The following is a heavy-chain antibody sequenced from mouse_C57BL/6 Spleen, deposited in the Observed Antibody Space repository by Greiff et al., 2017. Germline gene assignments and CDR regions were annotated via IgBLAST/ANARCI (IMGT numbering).Heavy chain of an antibody. CDR1: GYTFTGYW. V-gene: IGHV1-9*01. Sequence: QVQLKQSGAELMKPGASVKLSCKASGYTFTGYWIEWVKQRPGHGLEWIGEILPGSGSTNYNEKFKGKATFTADTSSNTAYMQLSSLTTEDSAIYYGARGDYYGSSYYVDYWGQGTTLTVSS. CDR3: ARGDYYGSSYYVDY. J-gene: IGHJ2*01. D-gene: IGHD1-1*01. CDR2: ILPGSGST.